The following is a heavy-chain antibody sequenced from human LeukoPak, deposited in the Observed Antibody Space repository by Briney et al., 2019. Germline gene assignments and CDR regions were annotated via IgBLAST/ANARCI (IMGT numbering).Heavy chain of an antibody. J-gene: IGHJ4*02. CDR3: AIDLEITMIVVVTPSFDY. V-gene: IGHV1-2*06. CDR1: GYTFTGYY. D-gene: IGHD3-22*01. CDR2: INPNSGGT. Sequence: ASVKVSCKASGYTFTGYYMHWVRQAPGQGLEWMGRINPNSGGTNYAQKFQGRVTMTRDTSISTAYMELSRLRSDDTAVYYCAIDLEITMIVVVTPSFDYWGQGTLVTVS.